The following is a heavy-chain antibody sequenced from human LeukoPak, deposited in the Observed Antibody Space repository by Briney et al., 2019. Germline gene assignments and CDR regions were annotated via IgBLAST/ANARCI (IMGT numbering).Heavy chain of an antibody. Sequence: GGSLKLSCAASGFTFDDYAMHWVRQAPGKGLEWVSLISWDGGSTYYADSVKGRFTISRDNSKNSLYLQMNSLRAEDTALYYCAKMERYCSGGSCFRYMDVWGKGTTVTVSS. V-gene: IGHV3-43D*03. CDR1: GFTFDDYA. D-gene: IGHD2-15*01. CDR2: ISWDGGST. J-gene: IGHJ6*03. CDR3: AKMERYCSGGSCFRYMDV.